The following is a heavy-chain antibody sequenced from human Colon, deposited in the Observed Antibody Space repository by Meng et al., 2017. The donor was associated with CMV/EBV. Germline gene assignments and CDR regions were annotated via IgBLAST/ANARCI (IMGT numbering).Heavy chain of an antibody. D-gene: IGHD3-10*01. CDR2: ISWDGGTS. V-gene: IGHV3-43D*03. CDR1: GFTFSTYW. Sequence: GGSLRLSCAASGFTFSTYWMGWVRQAPGKGLEWVSLISWDGGTSYYADSVKGRFTISRDNTKNSLYLQMDSLRAEDSALYYCAKNFYGSGSRGYGMDVWGQGTTVTVSS. CDR3: AKNFYGSGSRGYGMDV. J-gene: IGHJ6*02.